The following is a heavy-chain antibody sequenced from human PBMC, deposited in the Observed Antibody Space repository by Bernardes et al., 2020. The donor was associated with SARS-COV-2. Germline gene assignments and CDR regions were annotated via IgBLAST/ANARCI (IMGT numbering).Heavy chain of an antibody. J-gene: IGHJ6*04. CDR2: AFVSGNT. Sequence: SETRPLTCIVSVGSTSSITSYGGSVLHTPGNGLEWIGAAFVSGNTNYNPSLMGRVTMSVDPSKNQFSLKLNSVTAADTSVYFCARQELHPRGYFYGFDVWVIGATVTVSS. V-gene: IGHV4-39*01. CDR1: VGSTSSITSY. D-gene: IGHD1-26*01. CDR3: ARQELHPRGYFYGFDV.